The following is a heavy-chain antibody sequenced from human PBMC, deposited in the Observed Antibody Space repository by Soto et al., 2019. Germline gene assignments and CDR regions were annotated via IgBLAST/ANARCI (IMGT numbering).Heavy chain of an antibody. CDR1: GFTFSSYA. CDR3: ARDRARGISSLLYYYYYGMDG. V-gene: IGHV3-30-3*01. Sequence: QVQLVESGGGVVQPGRSLRLSCAASGFTFSSYAMHWVRQAPGKGLEWVAVISYDGSNNYYADSVKGRLTISTDNSKNRLYLQMSGLRAEDTAVYYCARDRARGISSLLYYYYYGMDGWGHGTTVTVSS. J-gene: IGHJ6*02. D-gene: IGHD6-13*01. CDR2: ISYDGSNN.